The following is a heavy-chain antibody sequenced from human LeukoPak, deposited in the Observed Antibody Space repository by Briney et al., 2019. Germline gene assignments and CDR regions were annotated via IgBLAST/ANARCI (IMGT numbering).Heavy chain of an antibody. CDR1: GFTVSTTY. D-gene: IGHD6-19*01. CDR3: AREATYSSGWYYFDY. V-gene: IGHV3-53*01. J-gene: IGHJ4*02. CDR2: IYSGGTT. Sequence: GGSLTLSCAASGFTVSTTYMSWVRQAPGKGLEWVSVIYSGGTTYYADSVEGRFTISRDNSKNTLYLQMNSLRAEDTAVYYCAREATYSSGWYYFDYWGQGTLVTVSS.